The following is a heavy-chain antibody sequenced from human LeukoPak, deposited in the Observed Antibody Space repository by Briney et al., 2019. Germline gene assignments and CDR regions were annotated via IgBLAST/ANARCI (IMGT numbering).Heavy chain of an antibody. CDR2: IYSGGST. D-gene: IGHD6-13*01. Sequence: GRSLRLSCAASGFTVSSNYMSWVRQAPGKGLEGVSVIYSGGSTYYADSVKGRFTISRDNSKNTLYLQMNSLRAEDTAVYYCARGQLVFGLYDYWGQGTLVTVSS. CDR1: GFTVSSNY. CDR3: ARGQLVFGLYDY. V-gene: IGHV3-53*01. J-gene: IGHJ4*02.